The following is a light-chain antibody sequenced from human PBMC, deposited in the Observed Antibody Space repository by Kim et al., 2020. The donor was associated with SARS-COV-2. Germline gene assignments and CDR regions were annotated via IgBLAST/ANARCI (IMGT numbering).Light chain of an antibody. CDR2: DAS. CDR3: EQYNDWPWT. Sequence: EIVMTQSPATLSVSPGERVTLSCRASQSISSNLGWYQQKPGQAPRLLIYDASTRATGIPVRFSGSGSGTEFTLTISSLQSEDFAVYCCEQYNDWPWTFVEGTKVDI. V-gene: IGKV3-15*01. CDR1: QSISSN. J-gene: IGKJ1*01.